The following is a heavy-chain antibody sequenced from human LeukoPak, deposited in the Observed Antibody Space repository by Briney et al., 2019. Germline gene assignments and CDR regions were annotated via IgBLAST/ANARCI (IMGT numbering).Heavy chain of an antibody. V-gene: IGHV3-23*01. CDR3: AKGGSYGDYFDY. CDR1: GFTFSSYA. D-gene: IGHD1-26*01. Sequence: GGSLRLSCAASGFTFSSYAMSWVLQAPGKGLEWVSGISGSGGTTYYTDSVEGRFTISRDNSKSTLYLQMNSLRAEDTAVYYCAKGGSYGDYFDYWGQGTLVTVSS. CDR2: ISGSGGTT. J-gene: IGHJ4*02.